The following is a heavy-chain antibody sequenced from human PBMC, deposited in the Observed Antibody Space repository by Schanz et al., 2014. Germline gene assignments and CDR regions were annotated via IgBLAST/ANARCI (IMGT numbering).Heavy chain of an antibody. CDR1: GFTFSDHY. CDR2: ISNTGTFI. CDR3: VRDAYLQIRGTVFDS. D-gene: IGHD1-1*01. Sequence: VQLVESGGGLIQPGGSLRLSCVASGFTFSDHYMAWIRQAPGKGLEWVSIISNTGTFIYYADSVRGRFVISRDNAKSSLFLQMKGLRAEDTAVYYCVRDAYLQIRGTVFDSWGPGNLVTVSS. V-gene: IGHV3-11*01. J-gene: IGHJ4*02.